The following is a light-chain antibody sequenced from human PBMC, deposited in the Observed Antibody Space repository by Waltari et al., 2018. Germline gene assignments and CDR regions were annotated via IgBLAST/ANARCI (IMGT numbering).Light chain of an antibody. CDR1: QTVSSTY. CDR2: GAS. Sequence: EIVLTQSPGPLSLSPGERATLSCRASQTVSSTYLAWYQQKPGQAPRLLIYGASSRATGIPDRFSGSDSGADFTLTISRLEPEDSAVYYCQQYGSSPLTFGGGTKVEIK. CDR3: QQYGSSPLT. J-gene: IGKJ4*01. V-gene: IGKV3-20*01.